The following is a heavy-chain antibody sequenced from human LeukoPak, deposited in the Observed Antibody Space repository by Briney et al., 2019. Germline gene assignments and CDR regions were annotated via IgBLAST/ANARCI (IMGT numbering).Heavy chain of an antibody. Sequence: GRSLRLSCAASGFTFSSYGMHWVRQAPGQGLEWVAVISYDGSNKYYADSVKGRFTISRDNSKNTLYLQMNSLRAEDTAVYYCAKDYYDSSGYWYYGMDVWGQGTTVTVSS. CDR1: GFTFSSYG. D-gene: IGHD3-22*01. V-gene: IGHV3-30*18. J-gene: IGHJ6*02. CDR2: ISYDGSNK. CDR3: AKDYYDSSGYWYYGMDV.